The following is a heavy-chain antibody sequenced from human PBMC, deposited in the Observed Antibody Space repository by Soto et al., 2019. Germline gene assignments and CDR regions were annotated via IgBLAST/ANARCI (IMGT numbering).Heavy chain of an antibody. Sequence: SDTLSLTCTVSGGSISSYYWSWIRQPPGKGLEWIGYIYYSGSTNYNPSLKSRVTISVDTSKNQFSLKLSSVTAADTAVYYCARLLAYYDSSGFHNWFDPWGQGTLVTVSS. CDR3: ARLLAYYDSSGFHNWFDP. J-gene: IGHJ5*02. V-gene: IGHV4-59*01. CDR2: IYYSGST. CDR1: GGSISSYY. D-gene: IGHD3-22*01.